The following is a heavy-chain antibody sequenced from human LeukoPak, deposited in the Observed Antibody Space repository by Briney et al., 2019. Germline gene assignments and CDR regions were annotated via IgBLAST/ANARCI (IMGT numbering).Heavy chain of an antibody. J-gene: IGHJ6*03. CDR3: ARDGYGYYYMDV. CDR2: ISSNSDYI. V-gene: IGHV3-21*01. CDR1: GFTLSSYS. D-gene: IGHD2-2*03. Sequence: GGSLRLSRAASGFTLSSYSMNWVRQAPGKGLEWVSSISSNSDYIYYADSVKGRFTISRDNAKNSLYLQMNSLRAEDTAVYYCARDGYGYYYMDVWGKGTTVTVSS.